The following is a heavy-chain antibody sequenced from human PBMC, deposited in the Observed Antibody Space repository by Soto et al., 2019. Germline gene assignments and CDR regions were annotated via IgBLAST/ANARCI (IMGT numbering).Heavy chain of an antibody. J-gene: IGHJ3*02. V-gene: IGHV3-15*01. Sequence: GGSLRLSCASSGFTFSNAWMSWVRQAPGKGLEWVGRIKGKTDGGTTDYAAPVKGRFTISRDDSKNTLYLQMNSLKTEDTAVYYCTTVPLRYFDWLFQGDAFDIWGQGTMVTVSS. CDR3: TTVPLRYFDWLFQGDAFDI. D-gene: IGHD3-9*01. CDR2: IKGKTDGGTT. CDR1: GFTFSNAW.